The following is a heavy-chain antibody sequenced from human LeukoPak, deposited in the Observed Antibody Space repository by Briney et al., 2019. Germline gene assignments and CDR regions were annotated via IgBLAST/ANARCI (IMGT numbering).Heavy chain of an antibody. D-gene: IGHD3-9*01. Sequence: GGSLRLSCAASGFTLDDYGMSWVRQAPGKGLEWVSGINWNGGSTGYADSVKGRFTISRDNAKNSLYLQMNSLRAEDTALYYCARSLFDSYFDYWGQGTLVTVSS. CDR1: GFTLDDYG. J-gene: IGHJ4*02. CDR3: ARSLFDSYFDY. CDR2: INWNGGST. V-gene: IGHV3-20*04.